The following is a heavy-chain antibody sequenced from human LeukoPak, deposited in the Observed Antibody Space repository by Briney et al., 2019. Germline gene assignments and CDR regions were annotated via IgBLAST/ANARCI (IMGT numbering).Heavy chain of an antibody. Sequence: GGSLRLSCAASGFTFSSCWMHWVRQAPGKGLVWVSRINSDGSSTSYADSVKGRFTISRDNAKNTLYLQMNSLRAEDTAVYYCARVRYLGWFDPWGQGTLVTVSS. CDR1: GFTFSSCW. V-gene: IGHV3-74*01. D-gene: IGHD2-2*01. J-gene: IGHJ5*02. CDR3: ARVRYLGWFDP. CDR2: INSDGSST.